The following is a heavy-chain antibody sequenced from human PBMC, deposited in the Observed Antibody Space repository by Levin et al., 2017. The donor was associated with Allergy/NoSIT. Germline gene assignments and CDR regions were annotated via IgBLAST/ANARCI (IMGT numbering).Heavy chain of an antibody. CDR2: INPNSGGT. Sequence: GESLKISCRASGYTFTGYYMHWVRQAPGQGLEWMGWINPNSGGTNFAQKFQGRVTMTRDTSISTAYMEVSSLRSDDTAVYYCARAQGPAADYAFDIWGQGTMVTVSS. V-gene: IGHV1-2*02. J-gene: IGHJ3*02. D-gene: IGHD2-2*01. CDR3: ARAQGPAADYAFDI. CDR1: GYTFTGYY.